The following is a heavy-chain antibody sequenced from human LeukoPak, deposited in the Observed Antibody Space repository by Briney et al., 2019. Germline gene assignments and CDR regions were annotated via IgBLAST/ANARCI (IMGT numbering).Heavy chain of an antibody. D-gene: IGHD4-17*01. V-gene: IGHV3-7*01. CDR1: GFTFSNAW. Sequence: GGSLRLSCAASGFTFSNAWMSWVRQAPGKGLEWVATIKQGGNEKYYADSVKGRFTVSRDDAKNSLFLQMSRLTADDTAVYYCARGPNYGARADFLDSWGRGIKVTVSS. CDR3: ARGPNYGARADFLDS. CDR2: IKQGGNEK. J-gene: IGHJ4*02.